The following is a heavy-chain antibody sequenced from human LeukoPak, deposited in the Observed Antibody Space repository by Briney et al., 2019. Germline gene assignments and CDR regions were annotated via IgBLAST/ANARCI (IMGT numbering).Heavy chain of an antibody. CDR2: TYYRSEWSN. V-gene: IGHV6-1*01. J-gene: IGHJ6*03. CDR3: ARLAAGITNYMDV. CDR1: GDSVSSNSAA. D-gene: IGHD6-13*01. Sequence: SQTLSLTCAISGDSVSSNSAAWNWVRLSPSRGLEWLGRTYYRSEWSNDYAVSVKSRITINPDTSKNQFSLQLNSVTPEDTAVYYCARLAAGITNYMDVWGKGTTVTVSS.